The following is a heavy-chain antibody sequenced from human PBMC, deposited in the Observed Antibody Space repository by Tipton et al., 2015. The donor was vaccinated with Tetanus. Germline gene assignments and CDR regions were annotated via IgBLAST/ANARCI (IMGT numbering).Heavy chain of an antibody. CDR1: GGSISSYY. J-gene: IGHJ3*02. CDR2: IYYSGST. D-gene: IGHD2-21*01. Sequence: TLSLTCTVSGGSISSYYWSWIRQPPGKGLEWIGYIYYSGSTNYNPSLKSRVTISVDTSKNQFSLKLSSVTAADTAVYYCARVTIVVAGAVAFDIWGQGTMVTVSS. V-gene: IGHV4-59*01. CDR3: ARVTIVVAGAVAFDI.